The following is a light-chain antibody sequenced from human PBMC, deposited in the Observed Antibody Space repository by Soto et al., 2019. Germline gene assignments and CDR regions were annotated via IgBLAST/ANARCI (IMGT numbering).Light chain of an antibody. Sequence: EIVMTQSPDTLSVSPGERATLSCRASQRISSNLAWYQQKPGQAPRLLIYGASTRATGVPARFSGSGSETDFTLTISNLQSEDCAVYYCQQYNSWPLTFGGGTKVDIK. CDR2: GAS. CDR1: QRISSN. V-gene: IGKV3D-15*01. CDR3: QQYNSWPLT. J-gene: IGKJ4*01.